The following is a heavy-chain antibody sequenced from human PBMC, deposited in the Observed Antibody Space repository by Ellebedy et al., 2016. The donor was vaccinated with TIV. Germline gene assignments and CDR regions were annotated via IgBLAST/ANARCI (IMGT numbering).Heavy chain of an antibody. J-gene: IGHJ6*02. V-gene: IGHV1-18*01. CDR2: ISAYNGNT. CDR3: ARDYYYGSSGLVIWPYYYYGMDV. D-gene: IGHD3-10*01. CDR1: GYTFTSYG. Sequence: AASVKVSCKASGYTFTSYGISWVRQAPGQGLEWMGWISAYNGNTNYAQKLQGRVTMTTDTSTSTAYMDLRSLRSDDTAVYYCARDYYYGSSGLVIWPYYYYGMDVWGQGTTVTVSS.